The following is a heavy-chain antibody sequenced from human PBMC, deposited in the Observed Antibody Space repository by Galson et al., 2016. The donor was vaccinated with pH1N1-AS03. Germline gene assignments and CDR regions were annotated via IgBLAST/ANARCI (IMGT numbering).Heavy chain of an antibody. CDR3: ARDRGSGYDLFDYYYGMDG. J-gene: IGHJ6*04. D-gene: IGHD5-12*01. V-gene: IGHV1-3*01. Sequence: SVKVSCKASGYILSDYAMHWVRQAPGQRLEWMGWINAGNGNTKYSQKFQGRVTITRDTSASTAYMELSSLRSEDTAVYYCARDRGSGYDLFDYYYGMDGWGKGTTVTVSS. CDR1: GYILSDYA. CDR2: INAGNGNT.